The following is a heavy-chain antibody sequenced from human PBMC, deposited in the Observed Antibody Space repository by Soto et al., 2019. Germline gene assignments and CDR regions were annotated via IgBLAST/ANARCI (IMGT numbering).Heavy chain of an antibody. CDR2: INTGNGNT. J-gene: IGHJ4*02. CDR3: AKLGGGYIFGPYLDY. D-gene: IGHD5-18*01. V-gene: IGHV1-3*04. Sequence: QVQIVQSGAEVKKPGASVEVSCKTSGYTFTLYTIHWVRQAPGQRLEWMGWINTGNGNTKYSQRFQGRVTMSRDTSTSTAYMELSSLTSEDTAVYYCAKLGGGYIFGPYLDYWGQGTLVTVSS. CDR1: GYTFTLYT.